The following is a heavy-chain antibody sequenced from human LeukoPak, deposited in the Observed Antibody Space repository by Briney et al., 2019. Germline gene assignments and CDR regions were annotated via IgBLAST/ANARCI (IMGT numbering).Heavy chain of an antibody. J-gene: IGHJ4*02. CDR1: GFTFSSYS. Sequence: GGSLRLSCAASGFTFSSYSMNWVRQAPGKGLEWVSSISSSSSYIYYADSVKGRFTISRDNAKNSLYLQMNSLRAEDTAVYYCARERHSSSPGEFDYWGQGTLVTVSS. D-gene: IGHD6-6*01. V-gene: IGHV3-21*01. CDR3: ARERHSSSPGEFDY. CDR2: ISSSSSYI.